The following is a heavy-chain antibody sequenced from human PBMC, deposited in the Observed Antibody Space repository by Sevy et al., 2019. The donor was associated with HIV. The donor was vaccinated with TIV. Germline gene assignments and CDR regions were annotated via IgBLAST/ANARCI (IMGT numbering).Heavy chain of an antibody. J-gene: IGHJ4*02. CDR1: GGSMNIYY. Sequence: SETLSLTCSVSGGSMNIYYWSWIRQPPGKRLEWIGFTYYSGTTNYNPSLKSRVTISIDTSKNQSSLKLSSVTAADTAVYYCGRVGFNWNDVDYWGQGILVTVSS. V-gene: IGHV4-59*01. CDR3: GRVGFNWNDVDY. CDR2: TYYSGTT. D-gene: IGHD1-20*01.